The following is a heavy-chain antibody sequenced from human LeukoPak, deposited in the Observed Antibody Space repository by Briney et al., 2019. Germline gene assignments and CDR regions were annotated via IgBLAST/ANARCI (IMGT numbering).Heavy chain of an antibody. CDR1: GGTFSSYT. Sequence: ASVTVSCKASGGTFSSYTISWVRQAPGQGLEWMGRIIPILGIANYAQKFQGRVTITADKSTSTAYMELSSLRSEETAVYYCAGGARGELGRGGDIWGQGTMVTVSS. D-gene: IGHD7-27*01. V-gene: IGHV1-69*02. CDR2: IIPILGIA. J-gene: IGHJ3*02. CDR3: AGGARGELGRGGDI.